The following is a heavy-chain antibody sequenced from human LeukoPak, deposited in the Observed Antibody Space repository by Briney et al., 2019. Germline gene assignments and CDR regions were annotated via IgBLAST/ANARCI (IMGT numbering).Heavy chain of an antibody. CDR3: AREAYDSGSFRTDYYYMDV. CDR1: GYTFTGYY. J-gene: IGHJ6*03. CDR2: INPHSGGT. Sequence: GASVKVSCKASGYTFTGYYMHWVGQAPGQGLEWMGWINPHSGGTNYAQKFQGRVTMTRDTSISTAYMELSRLRSDDTAVYYCAREAYDSGSFRTDYYYMDVWGKGTTVTISS. D-gene: IGHD3-10*01. V-gene: IGHV1-2*02.